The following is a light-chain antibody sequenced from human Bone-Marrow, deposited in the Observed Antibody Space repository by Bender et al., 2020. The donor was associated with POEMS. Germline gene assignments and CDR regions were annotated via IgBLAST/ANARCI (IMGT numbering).Light chain of an antibody. V-gene: IGLV2-8*01. CDR2: EVV. Sequence: QSALTQPASVSGSPGQSITISCTGTSSDVGGYDYVSWYQQHPGKGPKLMIYEVVKRPSGVPDRFSGSKSGNTASLTVSGLQAEDEADYYCSSYAGGDLFVFGAPTKVTV. CDR3: SSYAGGDLFV. CDR1: SSDVGGYDY. J-gene: IGLJ1*01.